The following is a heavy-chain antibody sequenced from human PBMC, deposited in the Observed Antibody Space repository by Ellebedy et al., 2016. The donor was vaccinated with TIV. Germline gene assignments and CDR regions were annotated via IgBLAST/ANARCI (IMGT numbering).Heavy chain of an antibody. CDR1: GYTFTSYA. CDR3: ARAERLRFLEWLLPLDY. D-gene: IGHD3-3*01. Sequence: ASVKVSCKASGYTFTSYAMHWVRQAPGQRLEWMGWINAGNGNTKYSQKFQGRVTITRDTSASTAYMELSSLRSEGTAVYYCARAERLRFLEWLLPLDYWGQGTLVTVSS. J-gene: IGHJ4*02. V-gene: IGHV1-3*01. CDR2: INAGNGNT.